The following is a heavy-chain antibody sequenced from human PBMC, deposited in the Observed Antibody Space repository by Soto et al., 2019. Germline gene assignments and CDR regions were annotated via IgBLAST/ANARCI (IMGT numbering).Heavy chain of an antibody. D-gene: IGHD3-3*01. CDR3: ARGQRFSDSFDP. Sequence: SETLSLTCTVSGGAISGYYWTWIRQSAGKGLEWIGGIYSSGGTKYNPSLKSRVTMSLDTSKNQFSLRLSSVTAADTAVYYCARGQRFSDSFDPWGQGTLVTVSS. V-gene: IGHV4-4*07. CDR2: IYSSGGT. J-gene: IGHJ5*02. CDR1: GGAISGYY.